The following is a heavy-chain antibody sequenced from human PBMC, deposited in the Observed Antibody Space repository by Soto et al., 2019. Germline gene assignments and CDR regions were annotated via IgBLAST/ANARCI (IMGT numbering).Heavy chain of an antibody. CDR1: GGTFSSYA. J-gene: IGHJ4*02. CDR3: ARVIIAVAGYYFDY. D-gene: IGHD6-19*01. CDR2: ISAYNGNT. V-gene: IGHV1-18*01. Sequence: ASVKVSCKASGGTFSSYAISWVRQAPGQGLEWMGWISAYNGNTNYAQKLQGRVTMTTDTSTSTAYMELRSLRSDDTAVYYCARVIIAVAGYYFDYWGQGTLVTVSS.